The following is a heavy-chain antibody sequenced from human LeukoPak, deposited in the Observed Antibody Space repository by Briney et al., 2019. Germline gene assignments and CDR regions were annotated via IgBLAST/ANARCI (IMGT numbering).Heavy chain of an antibody. V-gene: IGHV3-48*02. Sequence: PGGSLRLSCAASGIPYSSYNMNWVRQAPGKGLEWVSDISSSSSTIYYADSVKGRFTISRDNAKNSLYLQMNSLRDEDSAVYYCARDLLLGWGQGTLVTVSS. CDR2: ISSSSSTI. CDR1: GIPYSSYN. CDR3: ARDLLLG. D-gene: IGHD2/OR15-2a*01. J-gene: IGHJ4*02.